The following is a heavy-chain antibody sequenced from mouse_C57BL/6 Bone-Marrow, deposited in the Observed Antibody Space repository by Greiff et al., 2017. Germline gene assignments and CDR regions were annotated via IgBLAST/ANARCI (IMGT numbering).Heavy chain of an antibody. V-gene: IGHV1-59*01. CDR3: ARGANWDFDY. D-gene: IGHD4-1*01. CDR2: IDPSDSYT. Sequence: VPLQQPGAELVRPGTSVKLSCKASGYTFTSSWMHWVKPRPGQGLELIGGIDPSDSYTNYNQKFQGTATLTVDTSSSTAYMQLSSLKSEDSAVYYCARGANWDFDYWGKGTTLTVSS. J-gene: IGHJ2*01. CDR1: GYTFTSSW.